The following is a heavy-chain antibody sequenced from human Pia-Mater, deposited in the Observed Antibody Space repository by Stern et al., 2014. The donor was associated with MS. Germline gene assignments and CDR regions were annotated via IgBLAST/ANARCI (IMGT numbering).Heavy chain of an antibody. V-gene: IGHV3-33*01. CDR1: GFTFSNYG. CDR2: IWFDGSNK. D-gene: IGHD6-13*01. CDR3: ARALQLKSGHNWFDP. Sequence: VQLVESGGGVVQPGRSQRLSCAASGFTFSNYGMHWARQAPGKGLEWVAFIWFDGSNKYYSDSVKGRFAISRDNSKNTLYLQMNSLRAEDTAVYYCARALQLKSGHNWFDPWGQGTLVTVSS. J-gene: IGHJ5*02.